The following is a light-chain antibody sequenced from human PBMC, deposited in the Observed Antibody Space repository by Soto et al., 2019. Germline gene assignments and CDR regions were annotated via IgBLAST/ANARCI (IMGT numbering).Light chain of an antibody. Sequence: QSALTQPASVSGSPGQSITISCTGTSSDVGGYHYVSWYHHHPGKAPKLMIYEVSNRPSGVSNRFSGSKSGNTASLTISGLQAEDEADYFCSSYGSTSSRYDFGTGTKLTVL. CDR3: SSYGSTSSRYD. CDR2: EVS. V-gene: IGLV2-14*01. J-gene: IGLJ1*01. CDR1: SSDVGGYHY.